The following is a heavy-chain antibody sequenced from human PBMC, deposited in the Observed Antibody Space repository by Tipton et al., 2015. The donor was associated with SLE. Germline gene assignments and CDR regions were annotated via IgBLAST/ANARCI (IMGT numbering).Heavy chain of an antibody. D-gene: IGHD4-17*01. J-gene: IGHJ3*02. CDR2: ITHDGNIQ. Sequence: SLRLSCAASGFIFRNFALHWVRQAPGKGLEWVALITHDGNIQSYADSVKGRFSASRDFSRNTVDLQLYSLRPEDTALYYCARESGDYGDYSGAFDTWGQGTMVTVSS. V-gene: IGHV3-30*04. CDR3: ARESGDYGDYSGAFDT. CDR1: GFIFRNFA.